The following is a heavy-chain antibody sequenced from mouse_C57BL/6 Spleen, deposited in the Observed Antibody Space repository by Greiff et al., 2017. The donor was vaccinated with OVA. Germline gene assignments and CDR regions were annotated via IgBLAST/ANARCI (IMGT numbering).Heavy chain of an antibody. V-gene: IGHV1-54*01. D-gene: IGHD1-1*01. CDR1: GYAFTNYL. J-gene: IGHJ3*01. CDR2: INPGSGGT. Sequence: QVQLKESGAELVRPGTSVKVSCKASGYAFTNYLIEWVKQRPGQGLEWIGVINPGSGGTNYNEKFKGKATLTADKSSSTAYMQLSSLTSEDSAVYFGARSLSTTVVATEAYWGQGTLVTVSA. CDR3: ARSLSTTVVATEAY.